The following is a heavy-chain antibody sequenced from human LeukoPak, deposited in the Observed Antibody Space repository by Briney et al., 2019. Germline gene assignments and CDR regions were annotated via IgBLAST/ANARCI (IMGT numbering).Heavy chain of an antibody. J-gene: IGHJ4*02. V-gene: IGHV4-59*08. D-gene: IGHD6-19*01. CDR3: AQTTGWPGFDF. CDR2: IYDGGDT. Sequence: PSETLSLTCSASGASTSRRYWSWIRQSPGRTLEWIGHIYDGGDTKYNPSLTSRVTISVDTSRNQFSLSLTSVTAADTAIYYCAQTTGWPGFDFWGPGALVTVSS. CDR1: GASTSRRY.